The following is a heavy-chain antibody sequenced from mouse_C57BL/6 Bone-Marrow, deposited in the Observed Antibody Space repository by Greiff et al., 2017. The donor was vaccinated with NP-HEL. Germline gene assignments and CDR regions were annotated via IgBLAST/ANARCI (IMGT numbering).Heavy chain of an antibody. V-gene: IGHV1-43*01. CDR3: ARPIYYYGSYYFDY. J-gene: IGHJ2*01. Sequence: EVQLQQSGPELVKPGASVKISCKASGYSFTGYYMHWVKQSSEKSLEWIGEINPSTGGTSYNQKFKGKATLTVDKSSSTAYMQLKSLTSEDSAVYYCARPIYYYGSYYFDYWGQGTTLTVSS. D-gene: IGHD1-1*01. CDR1: GYSFTGYY. CDR2: INPSTGGT.